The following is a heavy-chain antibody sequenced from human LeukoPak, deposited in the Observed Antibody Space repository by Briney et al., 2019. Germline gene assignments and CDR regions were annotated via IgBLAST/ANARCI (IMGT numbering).Heavy chain of an antibody. D-gene: IGHD1-26*01. CDR2: FDPEDAET. CDR1: GYTLTELS. Sequence: GASVKVSCKVSGYTLTELSMHWVRQALGKGLEWMGGFDPEDAETIYTQKFQGRVTMTEDTSTDTAYMELSSLRSEDTAVYYCATGGGGSYSYWGQGTLVTVSS. V-gene: IGHV1-24*01. J-gene: IGHJ4*02. CDR3: ATGGGGSYSY.